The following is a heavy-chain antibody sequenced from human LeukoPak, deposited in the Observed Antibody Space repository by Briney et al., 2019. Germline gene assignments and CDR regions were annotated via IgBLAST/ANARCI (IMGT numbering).Heavy chain of an antibody. CDR1: GFTFSSYA. J-gene: IGHJ4*02. Sequence: PGGSLRLSCAASGFTFSSYAMHWVRQAPGKGLEWVAVISYDGSNKYYADSVKGRFTISRDNSKNTLYLQMNSLRAEDTAVYCCARDQRITMVRGVISTRPFDYWGQGTLVTVS. V-gene: IGHV3-30*04. CDR2: ISYDGSNK. CDR3: ARDQRITMVRGVISTRPFDY. D-gene: IGHD3-10*01.